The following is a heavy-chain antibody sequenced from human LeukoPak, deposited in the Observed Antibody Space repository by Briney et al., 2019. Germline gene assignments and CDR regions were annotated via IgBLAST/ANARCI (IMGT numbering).Heavy chain of an antibody. CDR2: IGGRDDRT. CDR3: AKDPNPLYDFWTGYK. J-gene: IGHJ4*02. CDR1: GFTLTGHT. D-gene: IGHD3-3*01. Sequence: GGSLRLSCAASGFTLTGHTMTWLRQAPGKGLEWVSIIGGRDDRTYYADSVEGRFIISRDNSKNILYLHMSSLRAEDTAVYYCAKDPNPLYDFWTGYKWGQGTLVTVSP. V-gene: IGHV3-23*01.